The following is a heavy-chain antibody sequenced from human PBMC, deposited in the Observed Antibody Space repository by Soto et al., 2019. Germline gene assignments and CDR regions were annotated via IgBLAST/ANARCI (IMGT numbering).Heavy chain of an antibody. D-gene: IGHD3-9*01. Sequence: PGGSLRLSCAASGFTFSSYWISWGRQAPGKGLEWVANIKQDGSEKYYVDSVKGRFTISRDNAKNSLYLQMNSLRAEDTAVYYCARDHQIHYYDILTGYYDYYYYGMDVWGQGTTVTVSS. V-gene: IGHV3-7*01. J-gene: IGHJ6*02. CDR1: GFTFSSYW. CDR2: IKQDGSEK. CDR3: ARDHQIHYYDILTGYYDYYYYGMDV.